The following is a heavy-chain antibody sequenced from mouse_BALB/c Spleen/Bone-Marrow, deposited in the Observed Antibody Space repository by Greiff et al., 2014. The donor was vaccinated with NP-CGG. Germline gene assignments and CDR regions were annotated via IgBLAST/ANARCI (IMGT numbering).Heavy chain of an antibody. D-gene: IGHD2-10*02. V-gene: IGHV5-4*02. CDR2: ISDGGGYT. CDR1: GFTFSDYY. Sequence: EVQLQESGGGLVKPGGSLKLSCAASGFTFSDYYMYWVRQTPEKRLEWATTISDGGGYTYYPDSVWGRFTISRDNAKNNLYLQMSSLKSEDTAMYYCARSGERYGAMDYWGQGTSVTVFS. CDR3: ARSGERYGAMDY. J-gene: IGHJ4*01.